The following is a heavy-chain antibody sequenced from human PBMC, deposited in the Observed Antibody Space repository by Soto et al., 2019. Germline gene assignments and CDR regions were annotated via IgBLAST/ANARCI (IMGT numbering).Heavy chain of an antibody. CDR1: GGSFSGYY. V-gene: IGHV4-34*01. CDR2: INHSGST. J-gene: IGHJ4*02. Sequence: QVQLQQWGAGLLKPSETLSLTCAVYGGSFSGYYWSWSRQPPGKGLEWIGEINHSGSTNYNPALRSRVTISVDTSKIQFSLKLSSVTAADTSVYCCARGPSGSLTGYYTFDYWGQGTLVTVSS. CDR3: ARGPSGSLTGYYTFDY. D-gene: IGHD3-9*01.